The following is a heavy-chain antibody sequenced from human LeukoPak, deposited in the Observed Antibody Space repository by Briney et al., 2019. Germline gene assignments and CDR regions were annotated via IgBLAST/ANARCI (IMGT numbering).Heavy chain of an antibody. CDR3: AREYYDFWSGYYTGIGAFDI. CDR1: GYTFTSYG. J-gene: IGHJ3*02. Sequence: ASVKVSCKASGYTFTSYGISWVRQAPGQGLEWMGWISAYNGNTNYAQKLQGRVTMTTDTSASSAYMELRSLRSDDTAVYYCAREYYDFWSGYYTGIGAFDIWGQGTMDTVSS. D-gene: IGHD3-3*01. CDR2: ISAYNGNT. V-gene: IGHV1-18*01.